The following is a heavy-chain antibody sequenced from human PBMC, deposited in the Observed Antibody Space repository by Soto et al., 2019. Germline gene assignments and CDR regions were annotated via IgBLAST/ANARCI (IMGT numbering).Heavy chain of an antibody. V-gene: IGHV1-8*01. D-gene: IGHD3-22*01. Sequence: QVQLVQSGAEVKKPGASVKVSCKASGYTFTSYDINWVRQATGQGLEWMGWMNPNSGNTGYAQKFQGRVTMTRNTSISTAYMELSSLRSEDTAVYYCARGQGNYYDSSGLDAFDIWGQGTMVTVSS. CDR3: ARGQGNYYDSSGLDAFDI. CDR1: GYTFTSYD. CDR2: MNPNSGNT. J-gene: IGHJ3*02.